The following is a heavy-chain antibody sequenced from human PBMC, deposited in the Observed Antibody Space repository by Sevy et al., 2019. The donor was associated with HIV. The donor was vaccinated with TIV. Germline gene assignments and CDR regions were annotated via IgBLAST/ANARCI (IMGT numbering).Heavy chain of an antibody. Sequence: ASVKVSCKASGGTFSSYAISWVRQAPGQGLEWMGGIIPIFGTANYAQKFQGRVTIIADESTSTAYMELSSLRSEDTAVYYCARDQPTTVTRAYYYYGMDVWGQGTTVTVSS. D-gene: IGHD4-4*01. CDR3: ARDQPTTVTRAYYYYGMDV. J-gene: IGHJ6*02. V-gene: IGHV1-69*13. CDR2: IIPIFGTA. CDR1: GGTFSSYA.